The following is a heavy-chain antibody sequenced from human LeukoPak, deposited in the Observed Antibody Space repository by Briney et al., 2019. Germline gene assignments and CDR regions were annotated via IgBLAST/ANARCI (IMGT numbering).Heavy chain of an antibody. CDR2: IYYSGST. CDR1: GASISSYY. Sequence: SETLSLTCIVSGASISSYYWSWIRQPPGKGLEWIGYIYYSGSTTYNPSLKSRVTISVDTSKNQFSLKLSSVTAADTAVYYCARSLSSGYATNFDYWGQGTLVTVSS. V-gene: IGHV4-59*01. D-gene: IGHD3-22*01. CDR3: ARSLSSGYATNFDY. J-gene: IGHJ4*02.